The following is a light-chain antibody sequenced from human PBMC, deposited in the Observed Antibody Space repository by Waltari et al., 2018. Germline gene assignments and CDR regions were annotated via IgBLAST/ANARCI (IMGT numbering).Light chain of an antibody. CDR2: DVS. J-gene: IGLJ3*02. V-gene: IGLV2-14*03. Sequence: SQTSPCHAPNVFVYDVSQRPSGISNRFFGSKSGNTASLTISGLQSDDEADYYCKSCTGTGSWVFGGGTKLTVL. CDR3: KSCTGTGSWV.